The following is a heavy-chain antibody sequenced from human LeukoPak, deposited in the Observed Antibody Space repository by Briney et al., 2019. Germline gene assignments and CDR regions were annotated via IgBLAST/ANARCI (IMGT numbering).Heavy chain of an antibody. D-gene: IGHD3-22*01. Sequence: GSLRPSCSGFWFGLSRYSMDLVRQAPRKGLGGVSFYRSSSNAIYYADSVKGRFTISRDNAKNSLSLQMNGLRAEDTAVYYCVKDSGYYDTSGKGWFDFWGQGSLVTVSS. J-gene: IGHJ5*01. CDR1: WFGLSRYS. CDR2: YRSSSNAI. CDR3: VKDSGYYDTSGKGWFDF. V-gene: IGHV3-48*04.